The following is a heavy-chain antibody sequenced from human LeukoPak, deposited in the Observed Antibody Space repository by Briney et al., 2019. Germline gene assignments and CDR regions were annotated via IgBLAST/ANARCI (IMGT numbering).Heavy chain of an antibody. J-gene: IGHJ3*02. Sequence: ASVKVSCNASGYTFSNYGINWVRQAPGQGLEWMGWISGYNGHKKYAQKFQDRITMPTDQYPSTAYMELRSLRSDDRAVYYCARGGESYYSAFDIWGQGTMVTVSS. CDR1: GYTFSNYG. CDR2: ISGYNGHK. V-gene: IGHV1-18*01. D-gene: IGHD1-26*01. CDR3: ARGGESYYSAFDI.